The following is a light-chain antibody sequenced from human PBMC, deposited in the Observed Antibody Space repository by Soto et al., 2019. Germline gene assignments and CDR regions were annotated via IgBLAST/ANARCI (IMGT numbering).Light chain of an antibody. CDR2: AAS. V-gene: IGKV3-15*01. CDR1: QDVSTN. Sequence: EVVMTQSPATLSVSPGERATLSCRASQDVSTNVAWFQQKFGQAPRLLIYAASTRATGLPARFSGSASGSDFTLTISGLQSEDAAIYYCKQYNNWPRTFGQGTKVEIK. J-gene: IGKJ1*01. CDR3: KQYNNWPRT.